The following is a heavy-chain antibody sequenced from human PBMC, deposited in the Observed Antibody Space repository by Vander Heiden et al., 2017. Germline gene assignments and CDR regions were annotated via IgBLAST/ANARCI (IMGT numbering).Heavy chain of an antibody. CDR1: GFTFDSYG. V-gene: IGHV3-49*03. Sequence: EVQLVESGGDLVEPGRSLRPSCTASGFTFDSYGMIWFRQAPGKGLEWVGLSRAKPYGGTTDYAASVKGRFTISRDDAKKIAYLQMKRLTTEDTAVYYCTRQEDLRLWVVYWARGTLVPVS. D-gene: IGHD5-18*01. CDR2: SRAKPYGGTT. J-gene: IGHJ4*02. CDR3: TRQEDLRLWVVY.